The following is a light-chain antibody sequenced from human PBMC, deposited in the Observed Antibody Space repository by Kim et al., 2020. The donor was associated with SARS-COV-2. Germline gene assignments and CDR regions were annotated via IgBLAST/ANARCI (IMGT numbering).Light chain of an antibody. J-gene: IGLJ2*01. V-gene: IGLV2-14*03. CDR1: TSDAYKY. CDR3: SSYTSTSTLKI. CDR2: DVS. Sequence: QYALTQPASVSGSPGQSITISCTGTTSDAYKYVSWYQQHPGKAPKLIIYDVSSRPLGVSNRFSGSKSANTASLTISGLLPEDEADYFCSSYTSTSTLKIFGGGTQLTVL.